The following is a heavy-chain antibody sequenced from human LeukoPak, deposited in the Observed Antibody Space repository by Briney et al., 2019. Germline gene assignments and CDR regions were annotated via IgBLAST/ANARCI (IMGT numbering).Heavy chain of an antibody. CDR1: GYTISDYF. V-gene: IGHV1-2*02. D-gene: IGHD5-12*01. Sequence: ASVKVSCKASGYTISDYFMHWVRQAPGQGLEWMGWINPNTNGINYAQKFQGRVNMTRDTSINTAYMGLRSLTSDDTAIYYCASARYSGHEPFDFWGQGTLVTVS. CDR3: ASARYSGHEPFDF. CDR2: INPNTNGI. J-gene: IGHJ4*02.